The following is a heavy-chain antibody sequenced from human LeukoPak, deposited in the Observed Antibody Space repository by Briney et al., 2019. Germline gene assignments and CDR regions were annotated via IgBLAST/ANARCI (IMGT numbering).Heavy chain of an antibody. D-gene: IGHD5-18*01. V-gene: IGHV3-33*01. CDR1: AFTFSSSG. Sequence: GGPLRLSCAASAFTFSSSGLHWARQAPGKGLERVAVRWYDGSNKYYADSVKGRFTISRDNSKNTLYLQMNSLRAEDTAVYYCARSTPVDTAMVTHFDYWGQGTLVTVSS. CDR2: RWYDGSNK. CDR3: ARSTPVDTAMVTHFDY. J-gene: IGHJ4*02.